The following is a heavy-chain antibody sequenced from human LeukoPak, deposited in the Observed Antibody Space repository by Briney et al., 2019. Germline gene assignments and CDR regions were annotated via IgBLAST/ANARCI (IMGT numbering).Heavy chain of an antibody. CDR2: INPNSGDT. J-gene: IGHJ5*02. CDR3: ARDHPFDP. CDR1: GYTFTGYY. V-gene: IGHV1-2*06. Sequence: GASVKVSCKASGYTFTGYYVHWVRQAPGQGLEWMGRINPNSGDTNYAQKFQGRVTMTRDTSISTAYMELSSLRSEDTAVYYCARDHPFDPWGQGTLVTVSS.